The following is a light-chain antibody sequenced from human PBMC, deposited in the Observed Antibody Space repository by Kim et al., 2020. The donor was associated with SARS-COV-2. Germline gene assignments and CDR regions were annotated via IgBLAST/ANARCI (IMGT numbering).Light chain of an antibody. V-gene: IGKV3-15*01. Sequence: VSPEQRVTLSCTASQSVNSNLAWYQQKRGQSPTLLIFGASTRATGVPARFSGRGFGTEFSFTISSLQSEDFANYFCQQYENWPPYTFGQGTKLEI. CDR1: QSVNSN. CDR3: QQYENWPPYT. J-gene: IGKJ2*01. CDR2: GAS.